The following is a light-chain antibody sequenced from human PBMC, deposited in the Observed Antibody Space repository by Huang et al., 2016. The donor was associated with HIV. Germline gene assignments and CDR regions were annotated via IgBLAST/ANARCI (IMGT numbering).Light chain of an antibody. CDR1: QDISTF. CDR3: QQYYSHST. V-gene: IGKV1-8*01. J-gene: IGKJ3*01. Sequence: AIQMTQSPSSLSASPGDRITIACRASQDISTFLAWYQHKPGRPPKLLIHTASLFQSGVPSRFNATGSGTDFTLTVTCLQSEDFASYYCQQYYSHSTFGPGTKV. CDR2: TAS.